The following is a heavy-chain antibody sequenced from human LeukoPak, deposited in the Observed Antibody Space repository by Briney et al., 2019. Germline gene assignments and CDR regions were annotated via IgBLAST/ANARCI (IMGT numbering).Heavy chain of an antibody. Sequence: GGSLRLSCAASGFTFSSYAMSWVRQGPGKGLEWVSAISGSGGSTYYADSVKGRFTISRDNSKNTLYLQMNSLRAEDTAVYYCARGGFGENAFDIWGQGTMVTVSS. J-gene: IGHJ3*02. D-gene: IGHD3-10*01. CDR2: ISGSGGST. CDR3: ARGGFGENAFDI. CDR1: GFTFSSYA. V-gene: IGHV3-23*01.